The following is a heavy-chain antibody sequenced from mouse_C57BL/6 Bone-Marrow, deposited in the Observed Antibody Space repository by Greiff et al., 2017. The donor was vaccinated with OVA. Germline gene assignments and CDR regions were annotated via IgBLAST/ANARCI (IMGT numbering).Heavy chain of an antibody. V-gene: IGHV1-81*01. CDR1: GYTFTSYG. D-gene: IGHD2-3*01. CDR2: IYPRSGNT. CDR3: ARRWLSYYYAMDY. J-gene: IGHJ4*01. Sequence: QVQLQQSGAELARPGASVKLSCKASGYTFTSYGISWVKQRTGQGLEWIGEIYPRSGNTYYNEKFKGKATLTADKSSSTAYMELRSLTSEDSAVYFCARRWLSYYYAMDYWGQGTSVTVSS.